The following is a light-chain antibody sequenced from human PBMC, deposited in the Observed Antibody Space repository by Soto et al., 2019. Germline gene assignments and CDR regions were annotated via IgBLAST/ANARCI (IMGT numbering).Light chain of an antibody. CDR2: NTS. V-gene: IGLV7-46*01. J-gene: IGLJ2*01. CDR3: LLAYSGARI. CDR1: TGSVTSSHF. Sequence: QAVVTQEPSLTVSPGGTVTLTCGSSTGSVTSSHFPYWIQQKPGQAPRTMICNTSNKQSWTPARFSGSLLGGKAALTLSGAQTEDEAEYYCLLAYSGARIFGGGTQLTVL.